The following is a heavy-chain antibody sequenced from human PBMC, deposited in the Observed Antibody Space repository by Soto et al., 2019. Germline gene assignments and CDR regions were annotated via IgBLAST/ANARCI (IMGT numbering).Heavy chain of an antibody. J-gene: IGHJ6*02. Sequence: AQTLSLTCAISGDSVSSNSAAWNWLRQSPSRGLEWLGRTYYRSKWYNDYAVSVKSRITINPDTSKNQFSLQLNSVTPEDTAVYYCARDRSGYSYGYYYYYGMDVWGQGTTVTVSS. CDR2: TYYRSKWYN. D-gene: IGHD5-18*01. CDR1: GDSVSSNSAA. V-gene: IGHV6-1*01. CDR3: ARDRSGYSYGYYYYYGMDV.